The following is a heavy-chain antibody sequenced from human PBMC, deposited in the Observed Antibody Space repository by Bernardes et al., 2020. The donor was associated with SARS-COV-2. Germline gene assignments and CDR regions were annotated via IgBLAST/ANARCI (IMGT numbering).Heavy chain of an antibody. CDR3: ARGFDY. V-gene: IGHV4-59*01. Sequence: SETLSLTCTVSGGSISAYYLSWFRQPPGKGLEWIGYLYYTGSTNYNPSLQSRFTISVDTSKNQFSLKLSSVTAADTAVYYCARGFDYWGQGILVTVSS. CDR1: GGSISAYY. J-gene: IGHJ4*02. CDR2: LYYTGST.